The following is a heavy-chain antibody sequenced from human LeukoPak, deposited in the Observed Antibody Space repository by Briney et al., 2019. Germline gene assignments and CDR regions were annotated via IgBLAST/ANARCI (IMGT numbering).Heavy chain of an antibody. D-gene: IGHD3-22*01. J-gene: IGHJ4*02. V-gene: IGHV4-34*01. CDR3: ARLRYVASSGYYDY. Sequence: SETLSLTCAVYGGSFSGYYWSWIRQPPGKGLEWIGEINHSGSTNYNPSLKSRVTISVDTSKNQFSLKLSSVTAADTAVYYCARLRYVASSGYYDYWGQGTLVTVSS. CDR2: INHSGST. CDR1: GGSFSGYY.